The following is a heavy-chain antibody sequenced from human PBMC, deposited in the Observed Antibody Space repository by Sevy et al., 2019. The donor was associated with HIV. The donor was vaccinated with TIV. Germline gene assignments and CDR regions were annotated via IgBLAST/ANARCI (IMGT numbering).Heavy chain of an antibody. D-gene: IGHD2-21*02. Sequence: GGSLRLSCEASGFTFSDYHMTWIRQAPGKGLEWVAYISSRGSTEHYADSVKGRFTISRDNVKNSLYLQMDSLRGEDTAVYYCAREADYYFDPWGQGSLVTVSS. CDR1: GFTFSDYH. V-gene: IGHV3-11*01. CDR3: AREADYYFDP. CDR2: ISSRGSTE. J-gene: IGHJ4*02.